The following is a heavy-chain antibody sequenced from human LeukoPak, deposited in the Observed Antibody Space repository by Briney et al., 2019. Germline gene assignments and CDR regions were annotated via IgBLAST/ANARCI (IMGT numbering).Heavy chain of an antibody. D-gene: IGHD2-15*01. J-gene: IGHJ4*02. Sequence: GRSLGLSCAVSGFIFSTYAMHWVRQAPGKGLEWVAVISYDGRNKYYADSVKGRFAVSRDDSKNTVSLQMNSLRAEDTAVYYCSGGSAYWGQGTRVTVSS. CDR1: GFIFSTYA. V-gene: IGHV3-30*09. CDR2: ISYDGRNK. CDR3: SGGSAY.